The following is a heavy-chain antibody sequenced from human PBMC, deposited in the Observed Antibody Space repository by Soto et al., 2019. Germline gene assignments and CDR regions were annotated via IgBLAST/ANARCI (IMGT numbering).Heavy chain of an antibody. J-gene: IGHJ5*02. CDR1: GYTFITFD. Sequence: GASVKVSCKASGYTFITFDINWVRQAVGQGLEWMGWMNPYNGNAGYAQKFQGRVTMTRNTSTSTAYMELSSLTSDDSAVYYCAVPGVGVMGRPFDPWGQGTLVTVS. CDR2: MNPYNGNA. CDR3: AVPGVGVMGRPFDP. V-gene: IGHV1-8*01. D-gene: IGHD3-16*01.